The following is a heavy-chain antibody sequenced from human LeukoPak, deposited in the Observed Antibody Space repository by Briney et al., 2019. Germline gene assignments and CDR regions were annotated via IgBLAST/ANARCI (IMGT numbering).Heavy chain of an antibody. V-gene: IGHV3-30*03. CDR2: IANDGKTT. CDR3: ARSPLPWGYGESWFDP. Sequence: PGGSLRLSCAASGFTFSSFGMHWVRQAPGKGLEWVAVIANDGKTTYYADSVRGRFTISRDNSKNTLYMQMKSLRAEDTAVYYCARSPLPWGYGESWFDPWGQGTLVIVSS. D-gene: IGHD3-10*01. J-gene: IGHJ5*02. CDR1: GFTFSSFG.